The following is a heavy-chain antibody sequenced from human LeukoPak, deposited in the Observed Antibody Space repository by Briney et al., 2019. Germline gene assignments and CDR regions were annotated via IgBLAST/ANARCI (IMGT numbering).Heavy chain of an antibody. CDR2: IYHSGST. CDR1: GVSISSGGYY. J-gene: IGHJ5*02. D-gene: IGHD3-22*01. CDR3: ARAPSYYDSSGYFNWFDP. V-gene: IGHV4-30-2*01. Sequence: SETLSLTCTVSGVSISSGGYYWSWIRQPPGKGLEWIGYIYHSGSTYYNPSLKSRVTISVDRSKNQFSLKLSSVTAADTAVYYCARAPSYYDSSGYFNWFDPWGQGTLVTVSS.